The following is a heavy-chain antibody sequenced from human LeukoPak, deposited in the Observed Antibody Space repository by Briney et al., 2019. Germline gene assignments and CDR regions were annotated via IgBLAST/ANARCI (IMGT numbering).Heavy chain of an antibody. Sequence: PSETLSLTCTVSGGSISSYCWSWIRQPAGKGLEWIGRIYTSWSTNYNPSLKSRVTMSVHTSKNQFSLKLSSVTAADSAVYYCAGGETAMVTDYWGQGTLVTVSS. D-gene: IGHD5-18*01. J-gene: IGHJ4*02. V-gene: IGHV4-4*07. CDR2: IYTSWST. CDR3: AGGETAMVTDY. CDR1: GGSISSYC.